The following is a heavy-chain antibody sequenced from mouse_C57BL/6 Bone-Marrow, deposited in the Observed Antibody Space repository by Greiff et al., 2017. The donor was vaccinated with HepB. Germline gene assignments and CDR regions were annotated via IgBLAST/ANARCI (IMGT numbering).Heavy chain of an antibody. J-gene: IGHJ2*01. CDR1: GYTFTSYW. V-gene: IGHV1-50*01. Sequence: QVQLQQPGAELVKPGASVKLSCKASGYTFTSYWMQWVKQRPGQGLEWIGEIDPSDSYTNYNQKFKGKATLTVDTSSSTASMQLSSLTSEDSAVYYCARSHPDYWGQGTTLTVSS. CDR3: ARSHPDY. CDR2: IDPSDSYT.